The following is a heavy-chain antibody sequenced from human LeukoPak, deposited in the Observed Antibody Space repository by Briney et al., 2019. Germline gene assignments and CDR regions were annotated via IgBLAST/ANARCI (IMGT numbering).Heavy chain of an antibody. D-gene: IGHD6-13*01. J-gene: IGHJ4*01. CDR2: ISGSGGST. CDR3: AKAPIATAPRVIDY. Sequence: GGSLRLSCAASGFTFSSYAMSWVRQAPGKGLEWVSAISGSGGSTYYADSVKGRFTISRDNAKKTLYLQMNSLRAEHTSVYYCAKAPIATAPRVIDYWGQGTLVTVSS. CDR1: GFTFSSYA. V-gene: IGHV3-23*01.